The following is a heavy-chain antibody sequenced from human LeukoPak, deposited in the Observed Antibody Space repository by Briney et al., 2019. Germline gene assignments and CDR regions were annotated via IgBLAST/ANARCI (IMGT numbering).Heavy chain of an antibody. CDR1: GFTFSSYS. J-gene: IGHJ4*02. CDR2: ISSSSSYI. Sequence: PGGSLRLSCAASGFTFSSYSMNWVRQAPGKGLEWVSSISSSSSYIYYADSVKGRFTISRDNAKNSLYLQMNSLRAEDTAVYYCARPFGSSGSNSASFGYWGQGTLVTVSS. D-gene: IGHD6-19*01. V-gene: IGHV3-21*01. CDR3: ARPFGSSGSNSASFGY.